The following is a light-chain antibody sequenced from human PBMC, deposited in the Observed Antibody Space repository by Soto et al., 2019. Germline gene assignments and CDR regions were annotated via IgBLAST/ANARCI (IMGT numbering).Light chain of an antibody. J-gene: IGLJ2*01. CDR1: SSDVGGYNY. CDR3: SSYTTTSTFVL. CDR2: EVS. Sequence: QSALTQPASVSGSPGQSITISCTGTSSDVGGYNYVSWYQQHPGKAPKLMIYEVSNRSSGVSNRFSGSKSGNTASLTISGLQAEDEADYYCSSYTTTSTFVLFGGGTKLTVL. V-gene: IGLV2-14*01.